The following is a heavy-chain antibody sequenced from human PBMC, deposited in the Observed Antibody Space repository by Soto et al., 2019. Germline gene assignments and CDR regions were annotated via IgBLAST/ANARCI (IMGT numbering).Heavy chain of an antibody. V-gene: IGHV1-8*01. Sequence: GASVKVSCKASGYTFTSYDMNWVRQATGQGLEWMGWMNPNSGNTVYAQKFQGRVTMTRNTSISTAYMELSSLRSEDTAVYFCARERTRGFDPWGQGTLVTVSS. J-gene: IGHJ5*02. CDR2: MNPNSGNT. CDR3: ARERTRGFDP. CDR1: GYTFTSYD.